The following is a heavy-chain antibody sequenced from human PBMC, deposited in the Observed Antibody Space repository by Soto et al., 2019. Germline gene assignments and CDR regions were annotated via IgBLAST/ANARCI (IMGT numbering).Heavy chain of an antibody. CDR2: IYYSGST. V-gene: IGHV4-31*03. Sequence: QVQLQESGPGLVKPSQTLSLTCTVSGGSISSGGYYWSWIRQHPGKGLEWIGYIYYSGSTYYNPSRKSRVTISVDTSKNQFSLKLSSVTAADTAVYYCARSGYCSSTSCYVGYYYYMDVWGKGTTVTVSS. CDR1: GGSISSGGYY. D-gene: IGHD2-2*01. J-gene: IGHJ6*03. CDR3: ARSGYCSSTSCYVGYYYYMDV.